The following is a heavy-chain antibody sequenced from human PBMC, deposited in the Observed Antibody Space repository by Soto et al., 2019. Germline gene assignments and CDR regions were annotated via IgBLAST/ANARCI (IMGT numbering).Heavy chain of an antibody. CDR3: TTIEGYSSSWALRGYYYYYGMDV. CDR1: GFTFTNAW. J-gene: IGHJ6*02. Sequence: EVQLVESGGGLVKPGGSLRLSCAASGFTFTNAWMSWVRQVPGKGLEWVGRIKSKSDGGTTDYVTPVKGRFTISRDVSRSTLYLQMNSLKIEDAAVYYCTTIEGYSSSWALRGYYYYYGMDVWGRGTSVTVSS. V-gene: IGHV3-15*01. CDR2: IKSKSDGGTT. D-gene: IGHD6-13*01.